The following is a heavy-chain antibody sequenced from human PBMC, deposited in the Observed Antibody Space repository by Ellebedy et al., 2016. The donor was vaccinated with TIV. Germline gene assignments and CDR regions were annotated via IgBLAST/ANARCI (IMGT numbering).Heavy chain of an antibody. CDR3: ARGLRGPFDY. CDR2: IYFSGSS. J-gene: IGHJ4*02. Sequence: MPSETLSLTCTVSGVSISGFHWTWIRQPPGKGLEWIGYIYFSGSSNYNPSLKSRVTISVDRSKNQFSLKLASVSAADTAVYYCARGLRGPFDYWGQGTLVTVSS. V-gene: IGHV4-59*01. CDR1: GVSISGFH.